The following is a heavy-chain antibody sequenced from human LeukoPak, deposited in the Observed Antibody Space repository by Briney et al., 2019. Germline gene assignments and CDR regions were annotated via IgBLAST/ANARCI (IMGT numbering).Heavy chain of an antibody. CDR2: INPNRGGT. CDR1: GYTFTDYY. Sequence: ASVQVSCQASGYTFTDYYMHWLRPAPGQGREGMGWINPNRGGTNYAQKFQGRVTMTRDTSISTAHMERSRLRSDDRAVYYCARDFSRGIAVNYWGQGTLVTVSS. V-gene: IGHV1-2*02. J-gene: IGHJ4*02. D-gene: IGHD6-19*01. CDR3: ARDFSRGIAVNY.